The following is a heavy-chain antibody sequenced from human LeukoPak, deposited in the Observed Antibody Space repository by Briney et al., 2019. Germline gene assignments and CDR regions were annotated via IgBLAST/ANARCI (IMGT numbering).Heavy chain of an antibody. V-gene: IGHV3-15*01. CDR3: TTGINSSTKDWFDP. J-gene: IGHJ5*02. D-gene: IGHD6-6*01. Sequence: GGSLRLSCAASGFSFSNAWMSWVRQAPGKGLEWVGRIKSKTDGGTTNYAAPVKGRFTISRDDSKNTLYLQMNSLQTEDTAVYYCTTGINSSTKDWFDPWGQGTLVTVSS. CDR1: GFSFSNAW. CDR2: IKSKTDGGTT.